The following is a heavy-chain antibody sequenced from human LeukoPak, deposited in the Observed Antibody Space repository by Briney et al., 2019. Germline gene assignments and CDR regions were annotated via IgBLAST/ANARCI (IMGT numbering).Heavy chain of an antibody. CDR1: GFTFIIYA. CDR3: AKLTVVDY. D-gene: IGHD4-23*01. Sequence: GSLRLSCAASGFTFIIYAINWVRQPPGKGLEWISTVIASGGSTYYTDSIKGRFTISRDNSKNTLYLQMNSLRADDTAVYYCAKLTVVDYWGQGTLVTVSS. V-gene: IGHV3-23*01. J-gene: IGHJ4*02. CDR2: VIASGGST.